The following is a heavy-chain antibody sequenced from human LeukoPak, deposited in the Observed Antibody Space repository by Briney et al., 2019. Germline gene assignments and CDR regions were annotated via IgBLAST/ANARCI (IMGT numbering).Heavy chain of an antibody. CDR1: GYTFTSYD. CDR3: ARAGRTARASDY. CDR2: MNPNSGNT. J-gene: IGHJ4*02. V-gene: IGHV1-8*01. Sequence: ASVKVSCKASGYTFTSYDINWVRQATGQGLEWMGWMNPNSGNTGYAQKFQGRVTMTRNTSISTAYVELSSLRSEDTAVYYCARAGRTARASDYWGQGTLVTVSS. D-gene: IGHD2-21*02.